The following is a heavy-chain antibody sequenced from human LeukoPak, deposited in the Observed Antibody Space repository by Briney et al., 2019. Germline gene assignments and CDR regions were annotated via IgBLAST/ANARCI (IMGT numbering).Heavy chain of an antibody. D-gene: IGHD2-15*01. CDR2: IWPDGSNK. CDR3: ARDPWRTVGGQ. Sequence: GGSLRLSCAASGFTFSSYGLHWVRQAPGKGLEWVAVIWPDGSNKYYAGSVKGRFTISRDDSKNTLYLQMNSLRSEDTAVYFCARDPWRTVGGQWGQGTLLIDSS. CDR1: GFTFSSYG. V-gene: IGHV3-33*01. J-gene: IGHJ4*02.